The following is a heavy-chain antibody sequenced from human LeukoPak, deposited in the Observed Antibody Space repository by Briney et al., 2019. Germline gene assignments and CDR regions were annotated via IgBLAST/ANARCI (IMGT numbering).Heavy chain of an antibody. V-gene: IGHV1-69*04. CDR3: ATVPGGSSSGPFDY. D-gene: IGHD6-6*01. CDR2: IIPILGIA. CDR1: GGTFSSYA. Sequence: SVKVSCKASGGTFSSYAISWVRQAPGQGLEWMGRIIPILGIANYAQKFQGRVTITADRSTSTAYMEPSSLRSEDTAVYYCATVPGGSSSGPFDYWGQGTLVTVSS. J-gene: IGHJ4*02.